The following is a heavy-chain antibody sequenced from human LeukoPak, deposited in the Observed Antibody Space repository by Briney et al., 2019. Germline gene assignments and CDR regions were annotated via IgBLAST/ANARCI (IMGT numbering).Heavy chain of an antibody. V-gene: IGHV1-18*01. CDR2: TNPNNGNT. CDR3: ARDASLIVVPAAEIDF. Sequence: GASVKVSCKASGGTFSSYAISWVRQAPGQGLEWMGWTNPNNGNTNYAQKFQGRVTMTTDTSTSTAYMELRSLRSDDTAVYYCARDASLIVVPAAEIDFWGQGTLVTVSS. CDR1: GGTFSSYA. J-gene: IGHJ4*02. D-gene: IGHD2-2*01.